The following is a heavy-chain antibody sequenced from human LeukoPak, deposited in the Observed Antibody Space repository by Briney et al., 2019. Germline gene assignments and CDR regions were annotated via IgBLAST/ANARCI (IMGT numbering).Heavy chain of an antibody. CDR2: MNPNSGNT. V-gene: IGHV1-8*03. Sequence: ASVKVSCKASGYTFTSYDINWVRQATGQGLEWMGWMNPNSGNTGYAQKFQGRVTITRNTSISTAYMELSRLRSDDTAVYYCARAYRVYYMDVWGKGTTVTVSS. CDR1: GYTFTSYD. D-gene: IGHD3-16*02. CDR3: ARAYRVYYMDV. J-gene: IGHJ6*03.